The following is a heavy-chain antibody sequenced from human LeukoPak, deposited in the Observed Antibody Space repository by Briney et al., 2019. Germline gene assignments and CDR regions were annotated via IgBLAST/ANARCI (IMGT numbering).Heavy chain of an antibody. V-gene: IGHV3-30-3*01. J-gene: IGHJ4*02. CDR3: ARGYYYIPFDY. CDR1: GFTFSSYA. Sequence: GRSLRLSCAASGFTFSSYAMHWVRQAPGKGLEWVAVISYDGSNKYYADSVKGRFTISRDNSKKTLYLQMNSLRAEDTAVYYCARGYYYIPFDYWGQGTLVTVSS. D-gene: IGHD3-10*02. CDR2: ISYDGSNK.